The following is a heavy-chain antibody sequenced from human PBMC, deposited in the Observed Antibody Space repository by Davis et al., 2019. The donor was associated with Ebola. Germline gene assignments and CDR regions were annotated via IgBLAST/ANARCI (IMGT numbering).Heavy chain of an antibody. J-gene: IGHJ4*02. CDR1: GFTFSSNW. Sequence: GGPLRPSCAAPGFTFSSNWLSWFRQPPGKGLEWVAHIKQDGSEKYYVDSVKGRFTISRDNAKNSLYLKMNSLRAEAAAVYYCARDLGHCSNGVCYTRLDYWGQGTLVTVSS. D-gene: IGHD2-8*01. CDR3: ARDLGHCSNGVCYTRLDY. V-gene: IGHV3-7*03. CDR2: IKQDGSEK.